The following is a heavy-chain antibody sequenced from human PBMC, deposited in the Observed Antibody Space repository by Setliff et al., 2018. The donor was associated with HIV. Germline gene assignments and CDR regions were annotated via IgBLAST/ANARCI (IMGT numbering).Heavy chain of an antibody. D-gene: IGHD6-13*01. CDR3: ARVSKSSPDAFDI. J-gene: IGHJ3*02. V-gene: IGHV3-53*04. CDR1: GLTDTYNY. CDR2: IYAAGST. Sequence: GGSLRLSCAASGLTDTYNYMSWVRQAPGKGLEWVSVIYAAGSTYYADSVKGRFTISRHNSKNTLYLQLNSLRAEDTAVYYCARVSKSSPDAFDIWGQGTMVTVSS.